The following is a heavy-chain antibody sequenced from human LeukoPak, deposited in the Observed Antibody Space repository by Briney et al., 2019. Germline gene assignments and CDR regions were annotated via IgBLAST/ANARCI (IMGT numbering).Heavy chain of an antibody. D-gene: IGHD1-26*01. Sequence: SQTLSLTCALSGDSVSSNSAAWNWIRQSPSRGLEWLGRTYYRSKWYNDYAVSVKSRITINPDTSKNQFSLQLNSVTPEDTAAYYCARQWELVPYYGMDVWGQGTTVTVSS. CDR2: TYYRSKWYN. CDR1: GDSVSSNSAA. J-gene: IGHJ6*02. CDR3: ARQWELVPYYGMDV. V-gene: IGHV6-1*01.